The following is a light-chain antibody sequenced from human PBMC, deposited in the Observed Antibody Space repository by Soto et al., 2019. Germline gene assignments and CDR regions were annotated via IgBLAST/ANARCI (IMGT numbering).Light chain of an antibody. V-gene: IGKV3-15*01. CDR2: GAS. CDR1: QSVSSN. J-gene: IGKJ4*01. CDR3: QQYNNWPPLS. Sequence: EIVMTQAPATLSVSPGERATLSCRASQSVSSNLAWYQQKHGQAPRLLIYGASTRATAIPARFSGSGSGTEFTLTISCLPSEDFAVYYCQQYNNWPPLSVGGGTNVDIK.